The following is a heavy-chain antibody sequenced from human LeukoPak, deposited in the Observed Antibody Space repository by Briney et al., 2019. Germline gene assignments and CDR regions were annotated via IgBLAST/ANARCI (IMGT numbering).Heavy chain of an antibody. V-gene: IGHV3-30*02. Sequence: PGGSLRLSCVVSGMPFERHGMHWVRQPPGRGLEWLAFIKYDGSRTDYEDSVKGRFTVSRDNSKNTLYLNMNSLRTEDTALYYCVKDTIFTVDPFDYWGQGTLVTVSS. J-gene: IGHJ4*02. D-gene: IGHD3-3*01. CDR2: IKYDGSRT. CDR1: GMPFERHG. CDR3: VKDTIFTVDPFDY.